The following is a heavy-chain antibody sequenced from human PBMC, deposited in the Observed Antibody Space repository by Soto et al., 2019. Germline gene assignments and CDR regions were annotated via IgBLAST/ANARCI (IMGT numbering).Heavy chain of an antibody. CDR1: GFSVTYTY. CDR3: ARSDCSSGSCPNWFDP. Sequence: EVQLVESGGGLVQPGGSLRLSCAASGFSVTYTYMSWIRQAPGKGLEWVSVIYSGGRTFYADSVRGRFTISRDEGKNTHELQMHSLRPEDTAVYFCARSDCSSGSCPNWFDPWGQGTPVSVSS. D-gene: IGHD2-15*01. J-gene: IGHJ5*02. CDR2: IYSGGRT. V-gene: IGHV3-66*01.